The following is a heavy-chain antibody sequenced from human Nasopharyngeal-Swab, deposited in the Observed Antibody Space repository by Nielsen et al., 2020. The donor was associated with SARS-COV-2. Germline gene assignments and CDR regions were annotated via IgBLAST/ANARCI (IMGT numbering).Heavy chain of an antibody. Sequence: SQTLSLTCAVYGGSFSGYYWSWIRQPPGKGLEWIGEINHSGSTNYNPSLKSRVTISVDTSKNQFSLKLSSVTAADTAVYYCAMHTANTEDWGQGTLVTVSS. V-gene: IGHV4-34*01. CDR1: GGSFSGYY. CDR3: AMHTANTED. CDR2: INHSGST. J-gene: IGHJ4*02. D-gene: IGHD5-18*01.